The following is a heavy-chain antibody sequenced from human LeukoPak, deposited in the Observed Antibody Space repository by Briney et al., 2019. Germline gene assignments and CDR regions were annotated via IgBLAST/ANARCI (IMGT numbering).Heavy chain of an antibody. CDR3: ARVTGATGFDP. D-gene: IGHD1-26*01. J-gene: IGHJ5*02. CDR1: GGSISSSSYY. Sequence: SETLSLICTVSGGSISSSSYYWGWIRQPPGKGLEWIGSIYYSGSTYYNPSLKSRVTISVDTSKNQFSLKLSSVTAADTAVYYCARVTGATGFDPWGQGTLVTVSS. CDR2: IYYSGST. V-gene: IGHV4-39*07.